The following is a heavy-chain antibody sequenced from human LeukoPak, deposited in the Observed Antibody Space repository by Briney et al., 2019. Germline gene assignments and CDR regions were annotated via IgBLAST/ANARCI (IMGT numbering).Heavy chain of an antibody. D-gene: IGHD3-10*01. CDR3: ARDRDSGSGSSPY. Sequence: SETLSLNCTVSGASITSGGYYWSWIRQRPGEGLEWIGYIYSSGSTYYRPSLKSRVTISIDTSKTQFSLKLSSVTAADTAVYYCARDRDSGSGSSPYWGQGTLVTVSS. CDR1: GASITSGGYY. V-gene: IGHV4-31*03. CDR2: IYSSGST. J-gene: IGHJ4*02.